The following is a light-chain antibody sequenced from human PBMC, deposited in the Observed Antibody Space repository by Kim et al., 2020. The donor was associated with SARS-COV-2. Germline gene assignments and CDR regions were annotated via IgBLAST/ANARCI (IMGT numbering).Light chain of an antibody. CDR3: QNYNNMPPWT. Sequence: SPGGTATPSCRAFQSVRGPLACYQKNPGQPPRLVIYDASTRATGIPARFSGSGFGTEFTLPISSLQSEDFAAYYCQNYNNMPPWTFGQGTKVDIK. CDR1: QSVRGP. V-gene: IGKV3-15*01. J-gene: IGKJ1*01. CDR2: DAS.